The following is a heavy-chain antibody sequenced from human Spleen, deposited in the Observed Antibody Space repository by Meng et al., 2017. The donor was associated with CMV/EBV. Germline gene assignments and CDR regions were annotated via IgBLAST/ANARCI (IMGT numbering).Heavy chain of an antibody. CDR1: RFRFEDFG. CDR2: IKRDGSEK. D-gene: IGHD2-8*02. V-gene: IGHV3-7*01. Sequence: GESLKISCAASRFRFEDFGMNWVRQAPGKGLEWVANIKRDGSEKYYGDSVKGRFTISRDNAKSSLYLQMKSLRAEDTALYYCATYYADIVLGPFDIWGQGTVVTVSS. J-gene: IGHJ3*02. CDR3: ATYYADIVLGPFDI.